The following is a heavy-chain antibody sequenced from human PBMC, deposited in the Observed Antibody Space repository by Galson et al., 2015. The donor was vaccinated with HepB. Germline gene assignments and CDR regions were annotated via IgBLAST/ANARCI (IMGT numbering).Heavy chain of an antibody. D-gene: IGHD4-23*01. Sequence: SLRLPCAASGFTFSTYGMNWVRQAPDKGLEWVAIIWYDGSNKYYADSVKGRFTISRDNSKNTLYLQMNSLRAEDTAVYYCARGDYGGNPSGDAGAAFDIWGQGTMVTVSS. CDR2: IWYDGSNK. CDR1: GFTFSTYG. V-gene: IGHV3-33*01. J-gene: IGHJ3*02. CDR3: ARGDYGGNPSGDAGAAFDI.